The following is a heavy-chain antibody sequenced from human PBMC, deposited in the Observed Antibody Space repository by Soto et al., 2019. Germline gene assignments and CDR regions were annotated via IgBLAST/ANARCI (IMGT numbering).Heavy chain of an antibody. CDR1: GFTFSSYS. V-gene: IGHV3-23*01. J-gene: IGHJ6*02. CDR3: AKDLFGVVFGMDV. D-gene: IGHD3-3*01. Sequence: PGGSLRLSCAASGFTFSSYSMHWVRQAPGKGLEWVSAISGSGGSTYYADSVKGRFTISRDNSRNTLYLQMNSLRAEDTAVYYCAKDLFGVVFGMDVWGQGTTVTVSS. CDR2: ISGSGGST.